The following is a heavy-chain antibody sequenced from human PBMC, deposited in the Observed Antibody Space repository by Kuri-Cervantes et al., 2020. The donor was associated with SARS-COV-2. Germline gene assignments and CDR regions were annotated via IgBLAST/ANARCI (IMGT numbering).Heavy chain of an antibody. CDR1: GGSISSYY. Sequence: GSLRLCCTVSGGSISSYYWSWIRQPPGKGLEWIGYIYYSGSTNYNPSLKSRVTISVDTSKNQFSLKLSSVTAADTAVYYCARGGYSSGWYAVDWGQGTLVTVSS. CDR3: ARGGYSSGWYAVD. CDR2: IYYSGST. J-gene: IGHJ4*02. D-gene: IGHD6-19*01. V-gene: IGHV4-59*01.